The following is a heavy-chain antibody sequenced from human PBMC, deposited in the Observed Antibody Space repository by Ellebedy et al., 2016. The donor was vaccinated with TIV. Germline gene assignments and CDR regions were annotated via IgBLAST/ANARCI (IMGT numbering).Heavy chain of an antibody. CDR2: IYYSGST. CDR3: ARGESNVEFWSGYYSGYYYYGMDV. D-gene: IGHD3-3*01. V-gene: IGHV4-59*12. Sequence: SETLSLTCTVSGGSISSYYWSWIRQPPGKVLEWIGYIYYSGSTNYNPSLKSRVTISVDTSKNQFSLKLSPVTAADTAVYYCARGESNVEFWSGYYSGYYYYGMDVWGQGTTVTVSS. J-gene: IGHJ6*02. CDR1: GGSISSYY.